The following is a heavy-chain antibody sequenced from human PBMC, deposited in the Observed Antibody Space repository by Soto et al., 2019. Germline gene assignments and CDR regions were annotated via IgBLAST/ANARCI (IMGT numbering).Heavy chain of an antibody. CDR3: ARTFSGSYYVDYYYYYMDV. D-gene: IGHD1-26*01. V-gene: IGHV3-23*01. Sequence: RGSLRLSCAASGFTFSSYAMSWVRQAPGKGLEWVSAISGSGGSTYYADSVKGRFTISRDNSKNTLYLQMNSLRAEDTAVYYCARTFSGSYYVDYYYYYMDVWGKGTTVTVSS. CDR2: ISGSGGST. J-gene: IGHJ6*03. CDR1: GFTFSSYA.